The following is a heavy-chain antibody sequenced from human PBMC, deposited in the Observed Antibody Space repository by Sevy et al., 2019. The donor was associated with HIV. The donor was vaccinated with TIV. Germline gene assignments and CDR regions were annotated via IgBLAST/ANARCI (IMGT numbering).Heavy chain of an antibody. CDR2: ISSSSSYT. CDR3: ARAKCSSTSCYYYYYYYMDV. V-gene: IGHV3-11*06. Sequence: GGSLRLSCAASGFTFSDYYMSWIRQAPGKGLEWVSYISSSSSYTNYADSVKGRFTISRDNAKNSLYLQMNSLRAEETAVYYCARAKCSSTSCYYYYYYYMDVWGKGTTVTVSS. D-gene: IGHD2-2*01. J-gene: IGHJ6*03. CDR1: GFTFSDYY.